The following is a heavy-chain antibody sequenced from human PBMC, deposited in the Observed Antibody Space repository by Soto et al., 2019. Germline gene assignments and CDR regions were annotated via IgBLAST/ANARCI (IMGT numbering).Heavy chain of an antibody. CDR1: GVTFTSSA. CDR3: ARDQPSPHDYYGMDV. V-gene: IGHV1-18*01. J-gene: IGHJ6*02. Sequence: ASVKVSCRASGVTFTSSAVQWVRRARGQRLEWIGWISAYNGNTNYAQKLPGRVTMTTDTSTSTAYMELRSLRSDDTAVYYCARDQPSPHDYYGMDVWGQGTTVTVSS. CDR2: ISAYNGNT. D-gene: IGHD6-6*01.